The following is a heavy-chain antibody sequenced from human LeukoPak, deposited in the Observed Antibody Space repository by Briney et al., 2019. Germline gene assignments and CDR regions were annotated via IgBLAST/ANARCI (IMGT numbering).Heavy chain of an antibody. CDR2: ISWNSGSI. J-gene: IGHJ3*02. CDR1: GFTLDDYA. Sequence: GGSLRLSCAASGFTLDDYAMHWVRQAPGKGLEWISGISWNSGSIGYADSVKGRFTISRDNAKNSLYLQMNSLRAEDTALYYCAKDMIAVAGRDAFDIWGQGTMVTVSS. V-gene: IGHV3-9*01. CDR3: AKDMIAVAGRDAFDI. D-gene: IGHD6-19*01.